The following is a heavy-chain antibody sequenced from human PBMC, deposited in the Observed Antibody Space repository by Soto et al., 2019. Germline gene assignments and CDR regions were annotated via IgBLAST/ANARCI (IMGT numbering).Heavy chain of an antibody. CDR3: ARAQGYSGYGDPFPFDY. CDR2: IWYDGSNK. D-gene: IGHD5-12*01. V-gene: IGHV3-33*01. CDR1: GFTFSSYG. J-gene: IGHJ4*02. Sequence: QVQLVESGGGVVQPGRSLRLSCAASGFTFSSYGMHWVRQAPGKGLEWVAVIWYDGSNKYYADSVKGRFTISRDNSKNTLYLQMNSLRAEDTAVYYCARAQGYSGYGDPFPFDYWGQGTLVTVSS.